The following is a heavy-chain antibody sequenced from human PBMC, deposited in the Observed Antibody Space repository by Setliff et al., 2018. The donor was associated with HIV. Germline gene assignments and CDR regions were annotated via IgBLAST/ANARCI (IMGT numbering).Heavy chain of an antibody. CDR1: GFTFSSYN. Sequence: LSCAASGFTFSSYNMNWVRQAPGKGLEWVANMDQDGRDRYHVASVRGRFTISRDNAKSSLYLQMNSLRVEDTAVYYCAAMTSDWHEAYWGQGILVTVSS. V-gene: IGHV3-7*01. CDR3: AAMTSDWHEAY. CDR2: MDQDGRDR. D-gene: IGHD2-21*02. J-gene: IGHJ4*02.